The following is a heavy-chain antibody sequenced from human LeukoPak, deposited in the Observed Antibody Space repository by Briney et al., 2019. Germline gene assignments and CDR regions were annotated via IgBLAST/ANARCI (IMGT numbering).Heavy chain of an antibody. CDR3: ARTRAAGGYFDL. Sequence: SETLSLTCAVYGGSFSGYYWSWIRQPPGKGLEWIGEINHSGSTNYNPSLKSRVTISVDTSKNQFSLKLSSVTAADTAVYYCARTRAAGGYFDLWGRGTLVIVSS. J-gene: IGHJ2*01. CDR1: GGSFSGYY. V-gene: IGHV4-34*01. D-gene: IGHD6-13*01. CDR2: INHSGST.